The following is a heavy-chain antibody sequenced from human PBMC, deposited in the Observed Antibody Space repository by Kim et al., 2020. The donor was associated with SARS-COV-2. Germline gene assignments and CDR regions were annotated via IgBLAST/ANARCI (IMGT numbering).Heavy chain of an antibody. J-gene: IGHJ4*02. CDR2: RSSGSAI. Sequence: GGSLRLSCAASGFILSDFYMAWIRQAPGKGLECVAYRSSGSAIYYADSVKGRFTMSRDDAKKSLSLHMDSLRADDTAVYYCVAGGTYYPLNYWGQGTLVTVSS. CDR3: VAGGTYYPLNY. V-gene: IGHV3-11*01. CDR1: GFILSDFY. D-gene: IGHD1-7*01.